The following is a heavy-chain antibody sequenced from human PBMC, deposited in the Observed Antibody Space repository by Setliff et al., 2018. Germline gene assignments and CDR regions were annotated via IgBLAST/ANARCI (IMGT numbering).Heavy chain of an antibody. Sequence: PGGSLRLSCAASGFTFSTYRMHWVRQAPGKGLEWVAVILDDGVKKYHADSVKGRFTISRDNAENSLYLQMNSLRAEDTAVYYCARSPANGGHDAFDVWGQGTMVTVSS. CDR1: GFTFSTYR. V-gene: IGHV3-33*08. CDR2: ILDDGVKK. D-gene: IGHD6-25*01. J-gene: IGHJ3*01. CDR3: ARSPANGGHDAFDV.